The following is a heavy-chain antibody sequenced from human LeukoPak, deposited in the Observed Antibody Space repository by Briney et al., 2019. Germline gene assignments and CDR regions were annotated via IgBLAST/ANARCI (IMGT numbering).Heavy chain of an antibody. CDR3: VRGGWRIIETGGDS. CDR2: TSPTGSTM. D-gene: IGHD2-15*01. CDR1: EFTFSAYA. Sequence: SGGSLRLSCATSEFTFSAYAMNWVRQAPGKGLEWVAYTSPTGSTMFYAGSVKGRFTISRDNADNSLYLQMKSLRVEDTAMYYCVRGGWRIIETGGDSWGQGTLVTVSS. V-gene: IGHV3-48*04. J-gene: IGHJ4*02.